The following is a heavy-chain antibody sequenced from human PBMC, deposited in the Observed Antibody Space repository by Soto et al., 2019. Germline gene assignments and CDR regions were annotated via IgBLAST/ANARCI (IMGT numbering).Heavy chain of an antibody. CDR1: GFTFSSYG. CDR3: ATLTYSSSSGDDYYYMYV. D-gene: IGHD6-6*01. Sequence: GGSLRLSCAASGFTFSSYGMHWVRQAPGKGLAWVAVIWYDGSNKYYADSVKGRFTISRDNSKNTLYLQMNSLRAEDTAVYYCATLTYSSSSGDDYYYMYVWGKGTSVTVS. J-gene: IGHJ6*03. CDR2: IWYDGSNK. V-gene: IGHV3-33*08.